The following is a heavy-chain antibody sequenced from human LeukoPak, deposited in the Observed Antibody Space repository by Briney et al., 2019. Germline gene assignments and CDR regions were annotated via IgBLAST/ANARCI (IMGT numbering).Heavy chain of an antibody. D-gene: IGHD3-10*01. CDR2: IYYSGST. J-gene: IGHJ4*02. V-gene: IGHV4-39*07. CDR1: GGSISSSSYY. Sequence: SETLSLTCTVSGGSISSSSYYWGWIRQPPGKGLEWIGSIYYSGSTYYNPSLKSRVTISVDTSKNQFSLKLSSVTAADTAVYYCARGGSYWDSWGQGTLVTVSS. CDR3: ARGGSYWDS.